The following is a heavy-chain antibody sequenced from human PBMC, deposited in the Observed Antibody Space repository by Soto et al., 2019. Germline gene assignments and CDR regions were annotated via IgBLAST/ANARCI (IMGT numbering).Heavy chain of an antibody. CDR2: IWYDGSNK. J-gene: IGHJ4*02. Sequence: PGGSLRLSCAASGFNFSSYGMHWVRQAPGKGLEWVAVIWYDGSNKYYADSVKGRFTISRDNSKNTLYLQMNSLRAEDTAVYYCAKDRKRYFDWLLAPRGYWGQGTLVTVSS. CDR3: AKDRKRYFDWLLAPRGY. D-gene: IGHD3-9*01. V-gene: IGHV3-30*02. CDR1: GFNFSSYG.